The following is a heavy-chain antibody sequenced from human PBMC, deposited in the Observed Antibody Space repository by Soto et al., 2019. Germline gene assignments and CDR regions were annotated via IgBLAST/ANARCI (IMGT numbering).Heavy chain of an antibody. CDR3: ARFIALPYYSSGAPYYYYYGMDV. Sequence: QVQLQQWGAGLLKPSETLSLTCAVYGGSFSGYYWSWIRQPPGKGLEWIGEINHSGSTNYNPSLKSRVTISVDTSKNQSSLKLSSVTAADTAVYYCARFIALPYYSSGAPYYYYYGMDVWGQGTTVTVSS. J-gene: IGHJ6*02. D-gene: IGHD6-19*01. V-gene: IGHV4-34*01. CDR1: GGSFSGYY. CDR2: INHSGST.